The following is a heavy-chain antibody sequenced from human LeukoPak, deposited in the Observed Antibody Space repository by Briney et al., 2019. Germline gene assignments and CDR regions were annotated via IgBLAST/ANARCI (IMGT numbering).Heavy chain of an antibody. CDR3: ARGKTGDDYVVFDY. CDR2: SDSTGDT. D-gene: IGHD3-10*02. Sequence: GGSLRLSCAASGFNFSSHDMHWVRQTGKRLEWVAASDSTGDTYYLDSVKGRFTISRETVKNSLSLQMNSLRVGDTGVYYCARGKTGDDYVVFDYWGQGVLVTVSS. J-gene: IGHJ4*02. V-gene: IGHV3-13*01. CDR1: GFNFSSHD.